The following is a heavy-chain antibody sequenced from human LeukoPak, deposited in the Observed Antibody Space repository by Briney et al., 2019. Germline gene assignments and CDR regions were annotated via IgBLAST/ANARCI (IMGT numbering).Heavy chain of an antibody. CDR2: ISYTGTYI. J-gene: IGHJ4*02. CDR3: ARSVRVVPAATVY. V-gene: IGHV3-21*01. Sequence: GGSLRLSCAASAFSLSAYNMNWVRQAPGKGLEWVSSISYTGTYIYYADSVKGRFTISRDNAQNSLYLQMNSLRAEDTAVYYCARSVRVVPAATVYWGQGTLVTVSS. CDR1: AFSLSAYN. D-gene: IGHD2-2*01.